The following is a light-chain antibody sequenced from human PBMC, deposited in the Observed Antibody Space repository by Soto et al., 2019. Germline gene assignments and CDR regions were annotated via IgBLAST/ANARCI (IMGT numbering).Light chain of an antibody. J-gene: IGKJ4*01. V-gene: IGKV3-11*01. Sequence: EIVLTQSPATLSLSPGERATLSCRASQSVSSYLAWYQQKPGQAPRLLLYDASNSATGIPARFSGSGSGTDFTLTISSLEPEEFAVYYCQQRSNWPLTFGGGTKVEIK. CDR3: QQRSNWPLT. CDR1: QSVSSY. CDR2: DAS.